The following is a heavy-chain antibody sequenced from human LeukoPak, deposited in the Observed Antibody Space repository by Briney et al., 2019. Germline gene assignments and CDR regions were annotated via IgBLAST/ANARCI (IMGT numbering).Heavy chain of an antibody. Sequence: PSETLSLTCAVYGGSFSGYYWSWIRQPPGKGLEWIGEINHSGSTNYNPSLKSRVTISVDTSKNQFSLKLSSVTAADTAVYYCASFNYGDYVLLIDYWGQGTLVTVSS. CDR1: GGSFSGYY. J-gene: IGHJ4*02. D-gene: IGHD4-17*01. CDR3: ASFNYGDYVLLIDY. V-gene: IGHV4-34*01. CDR2: INHSGST.